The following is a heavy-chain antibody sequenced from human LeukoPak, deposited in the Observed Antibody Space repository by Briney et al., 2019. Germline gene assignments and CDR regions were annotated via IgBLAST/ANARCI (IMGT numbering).Heavy chain of an antibody. V-gene: IGHV3-48*01. Sequence: PGGSLRLSCAASGFTFSSYSMNWVRQAPGKGLEWVSYISSSSSTIYYADSVKGRFTISRDNAKNSLYLQMNSLRAEDTAVYYCARDRLYSSGWESFDYWGQGTLVTVSS. J-gene: IGHJ4*02. CDR3: ARDRLYSSGWESFDY. CDR2: ISSSSSTI. D-gene: IGHD6-19*01. CDR1: GFTFSSYS.